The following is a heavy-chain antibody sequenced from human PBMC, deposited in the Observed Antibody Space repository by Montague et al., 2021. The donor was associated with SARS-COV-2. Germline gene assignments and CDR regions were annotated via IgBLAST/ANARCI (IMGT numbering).Heavy chain of an antibody. CDR2: GAT. CDR3: ARQGFYESGGFFI. Sequence: GATNYNYTLKIQVTMSADTSKNQVSLKVNSVTAADTAVYYCARQGFYESGGFFIWGLGTLVTVSS. J-gene: IGHJ4*02. D-gene: IGHD3-22*01. V-gene: IGHV4-61*07.